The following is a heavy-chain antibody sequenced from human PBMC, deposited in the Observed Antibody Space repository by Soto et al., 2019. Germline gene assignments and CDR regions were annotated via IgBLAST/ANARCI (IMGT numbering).Heavy chain of an antibody. CDR2: TIPVFNTA. V-gene: IGHV1-69*06. CDR3: ERGVYGLGNYHTDPSDFNI. J-gene: IGHJ3*02. Sequence: QVQLEQSGAEVKKPGSSVKVSCKASGGTLSDHGVAWLRQAPGQGLEWMGGTIPVFNTAKYAQKFQGRVTVIADKFTNVADMELSRLRVENMAFYFCERGVYGLGNYHTDPSDFNIRGQGTLVIVSS. CDR1: GGTLSDHG. D-gene: IGHD3-10*01.